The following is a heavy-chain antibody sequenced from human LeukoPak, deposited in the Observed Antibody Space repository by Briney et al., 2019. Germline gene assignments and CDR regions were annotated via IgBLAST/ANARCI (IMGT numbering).Heavy chain of an antibody. V-gene: IGHV3-72*01. CDR3: ARVATVSAPPNYGMDV. Sequence: GGSLRLSCAASGLTFSSSSLSWVRQAPGKGLEWVGRSRNKANSYTIEYAASVKGRFTISRDDSKNSLYLQMNSLKTEDTAVYYCARVATVSAPPNYGMDVWGQGTTVTVSS. D-gene: IGHD5/OR15-5a*01. CDR2: SRNKANSYTI. CDR1: GLTFSSSS. J-gene: IGHJ6*02.